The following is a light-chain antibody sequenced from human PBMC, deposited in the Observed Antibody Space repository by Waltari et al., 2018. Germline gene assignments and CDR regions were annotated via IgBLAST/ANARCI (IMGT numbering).Light chain of an antibody. CDR3: QQYYSTPLT. CDR1: QSVLYSSANKSY. CDR2: WAS. V-gene: IGKV4-1*01. Sequence: DLVMHQSPDSLAVSPGERTTSNCKTSQSVLYSSANKSYLNWYQQKPGQPPKLLIYWASTRESGVPDRISGAGSGTDFTLTISSLQSEDVAVYYCQQYYSTPLTFGGGTKVEIK. J-gene: IGKJ4*01.